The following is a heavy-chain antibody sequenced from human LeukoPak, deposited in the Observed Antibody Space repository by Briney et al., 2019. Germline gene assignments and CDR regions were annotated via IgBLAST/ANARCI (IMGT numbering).Heavy chain of an antibody. CDR3: AKKRTPVAGTNYFDY. CDR2: ISAGGDNT. Sequence: GGSLRLSCAASGFTFSSYAMSWVRQASGKGMEWVSAISAGGDNTYYAESVKGRFTISRDNSKNTVYLQMTSVTAEDTARYYCAKKRTPVAGTNYFDYWGQGILVTVSS. V-gene: IGHV3-23*01. CDR1: GFTFSSYA. J-gene: IGHJ4*02. D-gene: IGHD6-19*01.